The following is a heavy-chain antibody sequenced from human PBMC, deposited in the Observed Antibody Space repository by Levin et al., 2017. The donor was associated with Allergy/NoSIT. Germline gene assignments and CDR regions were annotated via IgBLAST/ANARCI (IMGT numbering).Heavy chain of an antibody. CDR1: GYFISSGYY. V-gene: IGHV4-38-2*01. J-gene: IGHJ4*02. CDR3: VRGGVEYASFF. CDR2: THHSGTT. Sequence: NPGGSLRLSCAVSGYFISSGYYWSWVRQTPGKGLEWLGTTHHSGTTSYNPSLKGRVTMSVDTSKNQFSLKVIFVTAADTAVYYCVRGGVEYASFFWGQGALVTVSS. D-gene: IGHD2/OR15-2a*01.